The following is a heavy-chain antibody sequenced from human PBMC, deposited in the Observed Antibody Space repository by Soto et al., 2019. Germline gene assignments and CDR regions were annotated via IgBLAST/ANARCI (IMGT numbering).Heavy chain of an antibody. Sequence: EVQLVESGGGLVQTGGSLRLSCTASGFSFSRYWMSWVSQAPGQGLEWVANIKEDGSETYYVGSVECRFTISRDNAKNSLFVQMKSLRAEDTAMYYCAKHQVDHRVTNYWGQGTMVTVSS. CDR2: IKEDGSET. J-gene: IGHJ4*02. D-gene: IGHD5-12*01. CDR1: GFSFSRYW. CDR3: AKHQVDHRVTNY. V-gene: IGHV3-7*01.